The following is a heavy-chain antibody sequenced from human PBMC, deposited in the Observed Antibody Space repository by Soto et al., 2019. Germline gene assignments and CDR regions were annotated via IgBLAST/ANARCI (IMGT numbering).Heavy chain of an antibody. J-gene: IGHJ6*02. CDR3: ARVYGYCSGSSCHDTYGMDV. CDR1: GGTFNSYA. D-gene: IGHD2-15*01. V-gene: IGHV1-69*05. Sequence: SVKVSCKASGGTFNSYASNWVRQAPGQGLEWMGGIIPMYGTANYAQKFQGRFTITTDESTSTVYMEMSSLGSEYTAVYYCARVYGYCSGSSCHDTYGMDVWGQGTTVTVSS. CDR2: IIPMYGTA.